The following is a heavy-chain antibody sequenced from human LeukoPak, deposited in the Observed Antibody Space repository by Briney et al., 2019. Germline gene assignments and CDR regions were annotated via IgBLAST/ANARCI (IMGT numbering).Heavy chain of an antibody. CDR2: ISGSGGST. CDR1: GFTYSSYA. CDR3: AKPVLRFLEWLPLDY. Sequence: PGGSLRLSCAASGFTYSSYAMSWVLQAPGKELEWVSAISGSGGSTYYADSVKGRFTISRDNSKNTLYLQVNSLRAEDTAVYYCAKPVLRFLEWLPLDYWGQGTLVTVSS. D-gene: IGHD3-3*01. J-gene: IGHJ4*02. V-gene: IGHV3-23*01.